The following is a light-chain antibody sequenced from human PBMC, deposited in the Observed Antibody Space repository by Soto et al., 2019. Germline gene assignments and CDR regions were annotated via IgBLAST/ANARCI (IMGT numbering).Light chain of an antibody. V-gene: IGKV1-5*03. CDR3: QQYNNYWT. CDR1: QDISNY. J-gene: IGKJ1*01. Sequence: IQMTQSPSSVSPSLGDRVTITCQALQDISNYLNWYQQKPGKAPKPLIHKASTLESGVPSRFSGSGSATEFILTISSLQPDDFATYYCQQYNNYWTFGQGTKGDIK. CDR2: KAS.